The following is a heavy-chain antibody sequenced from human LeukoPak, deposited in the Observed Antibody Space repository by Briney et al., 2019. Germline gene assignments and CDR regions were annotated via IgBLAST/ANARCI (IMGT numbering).Heavy chain of an antibody. V-gene: IGHV3-30*03. CDR3: ARASILVIGAGYYFDY. CDR2: ISYDGSNK. D-gene: IGHD2-21*01. CDR1: GFTFSSYD. J-gene: IGHJ4*02. Sequence: GGSLRLSCAASGFTFSSYDMSWVRQAPGKGLEWVAGISYDGSNKYYADSLKGRFTISRDNSKNTMYLQMNSLRAEDTAVYYCARASILVIGAGYYFDYWGQGAMVTVSS.